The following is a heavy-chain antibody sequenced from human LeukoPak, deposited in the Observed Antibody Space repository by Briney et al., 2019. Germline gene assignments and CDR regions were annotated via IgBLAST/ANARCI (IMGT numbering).Heavy chain of an antibody. CDR2: LYSSGIT. J-gene: IGHJ4*02. CDR1: GFTVSSTY. V-gene: IGHV3-53*01. D-gene: IGHD3-3*02. Sequence: PGRSLRPSCAASGFTVSSTYMSWVPRAPGQGLKGVSLLYSSGITFYAESVQGRFTISRDNSKNTLYLQMNSLRAEDTAIYYCARDSSSFPNYFDFWGQGTLVTVSS. CDR3: ARDSSSFPNYFDF.